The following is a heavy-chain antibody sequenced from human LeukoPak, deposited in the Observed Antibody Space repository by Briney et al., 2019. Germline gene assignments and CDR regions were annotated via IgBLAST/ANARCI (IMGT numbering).Heavy chain of an antibody. CDR3: ARGYCANGVCSAGWFDP. CDR1: GFTFSSYG. V-gene: IGHV3-33*01. CDR2: IWYGGSNK. J-gene: IGHJ5*02. Sequence: HAGRSLRLSCAASGFTFSSYGMHWVRQAPGKGLEWVAAIWYGGSNKYYADSVKGRFTISRDNSKNTLYLQMNSLRAEDTAAHYCARGYCANGVCSAGWFDPWGQGTLVTVSS. D-gene: IGHD2-8*01.